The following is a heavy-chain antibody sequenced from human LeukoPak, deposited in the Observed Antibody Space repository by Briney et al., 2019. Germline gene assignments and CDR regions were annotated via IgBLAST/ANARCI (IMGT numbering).Heavy chain of an antibody. CDR2: ISWDGGST. D-gene: IGHD3-10*01. CDR1: GFTYDDSA. J-gene: IGHJ4*02. CDR3: AKDMAAYYYASGNIDY. V-gene: IGHV3-43D*03. Sequence: GGSLRLSCAASGFTYDDSAMHWVRQAPGKGLEWVSLISWDGGSTYYADSVKGRFTISRDNSKNSLYLQMNSLRAEDTALYYCAKDMAAYYYASGNIDYWGQGTLVTVSS.